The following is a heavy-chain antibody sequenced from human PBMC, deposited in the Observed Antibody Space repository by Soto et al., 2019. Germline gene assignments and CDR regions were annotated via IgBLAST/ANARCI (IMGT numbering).Heavy chain of an antibody. D-gene: IGHD2-21*02. V-gene: IGHV2-5*02. J-gene: IGHJ6*02. CDR2: IYWDDDK. Sequence: SGPTLVNPTQTLTLTCTFSGFSPTTSAVPSSRGVGVGWIRQPPGKALEWLALIYWDDDKRYSPSLRSRLTITKDTSKNQVVLTMTNMDPVDTATYYCIQSRCGGDCLQSYASYYYYGMDVWGQGTTVTVSS. CDR1: GFSPTTSAVPSSRGVG. CDR3: IQSRCGGDCLQSYASYYYYGMDV.